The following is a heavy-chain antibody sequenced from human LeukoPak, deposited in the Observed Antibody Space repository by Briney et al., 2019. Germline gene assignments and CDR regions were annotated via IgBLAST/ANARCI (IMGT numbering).Heavy chain of an antibody. D-gene: IGHD6-25*01. J-gene: IGHJ4*02. CDR1: GGPISTYY. CDR2: VYISGAT. V-gene: IGHV4-4*07. Sequence: PSETLSLTCTVSGGPISTYYWTWIRRPAGKGLEWIGRVYISGATDFSPSLKRRVTMSVDTSKNQVSLLLTSVTAADTAMYFCARETDSSARFDYWGQGILVTVS. CDR3: ARETDSSARFDY.